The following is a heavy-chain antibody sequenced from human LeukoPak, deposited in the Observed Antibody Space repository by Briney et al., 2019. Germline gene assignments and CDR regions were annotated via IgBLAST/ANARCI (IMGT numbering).Heavy chain of an antibody. Sequence: PSETLSLTCTVSGGSISSGGYSWSWIRQHPGKGLEWIGYIYYSGSTYYNPSLKSRVTISVDTSKNQFSLKLSSVTAADTAVYYCARDAGDCGGDCFDFHYFDYWGQGTLVTVSS. CDR1: GGSISSGGYS. D-gene: IGHD2-21*02. CDR3: ARDAGDCGGDCFDFHYFDY. J-gene: IGHJ4*02. CDR2: IYYSGST. V-gene: IGHV4-31*03.